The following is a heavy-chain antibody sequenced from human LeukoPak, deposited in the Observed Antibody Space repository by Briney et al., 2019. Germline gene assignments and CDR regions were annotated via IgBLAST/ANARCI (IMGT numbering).Heavy chain of an antibody. CDR2: INPNSGGT. J-gene: IGHJ6*03. D-gene: IGHD5-12*01. CDR1: GYTFTGYY. Sequence: ASVKVSCKASGYTFTGYYMHWVRQAPGQGLEWMGWINPNSGGTNYAQKFQGRVTMTRDTSISTAYMELSRLRSDDTAVYYCAGDRKTYSGYDFDYYYYMDVWGKGTTVTISS. V-gene: IGHV1-2*02. CDR3: AGDRKTYSGYDFDYYYYMDV.